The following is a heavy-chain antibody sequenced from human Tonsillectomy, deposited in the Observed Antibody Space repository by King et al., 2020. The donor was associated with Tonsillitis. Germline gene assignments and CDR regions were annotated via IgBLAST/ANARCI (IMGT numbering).Heavy chain of an antibody. CDR1: GGSVSSYY. CDR3: ARHLYSSGWTIHI. V-gene: IGHV4-59*08. D-gene: IGHD6-19*01. Sequence: VQLQESGPGLVKPSETLSLTCTVSGGSVSSYYWSWIRQPPGKGLEWIGYIYHSGNTYYNPSLKSRLTMSVDKSENQFSLNLSSVTAADTAVYYCARHLYSSGWTIHIWGQGTMVTVSS. J-gene: IGHJ3*02. CDR2: IYHSGNT.